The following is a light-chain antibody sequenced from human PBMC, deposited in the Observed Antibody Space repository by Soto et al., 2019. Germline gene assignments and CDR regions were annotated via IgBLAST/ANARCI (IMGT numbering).Light chain of an antibody. Sequence: QSGLTQPASGSGSPGQSITISCTGTSSNVGSYKLVSWYQQHPGKAPKLMIFEVNKRPSGVSNRFSGSKSGNTASLTISGLKVEDEADYYCCSSGGSPTYGFGTGSKVTVL. V-gene: IGLV2-23*02. J-gene: IGLJ1*01. CDR1: SSNVGSYKL. CDR3: CSSGGSPTYG. CDR2: EVN.